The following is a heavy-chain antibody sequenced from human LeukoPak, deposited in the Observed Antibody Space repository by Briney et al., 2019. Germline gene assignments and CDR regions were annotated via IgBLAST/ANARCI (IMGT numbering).Heavy chain of an antibody. CDR1: GYTFTGYY. D-gene: IGHD2-2*01. V-gene: IGHV1-2*02. CDR3: ARTDIVVVPAASHYYYGMDV. Sequence: ASVKVSCKASGYTFTGYYMHWVRQAPGQGLEWMGWINPNSGGTNYAQKFQGRVTMTRDTSISTAYMELSRLRSDDTAVYYCARTDIVVVPAASHYYYGMDVWGQGTTVTVSS. J-gene: IGHJ6*02. CDR2: INPNSGGT.